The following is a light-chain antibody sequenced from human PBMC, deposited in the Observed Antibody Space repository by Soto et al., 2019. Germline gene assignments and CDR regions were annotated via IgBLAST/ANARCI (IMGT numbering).Light chain of an antibody. J-gene: IGKJ5*01. CDR1: QSVLYSSNNKNY. Sequence: DIVMTQSPDSLAVSLGERATINCKSSQSVLYSSNNKNYLAWYQQKPGQPPKLLIYWASTRESGVPDRFSGSGSGTDFALTISSLQAEDVAVYYCQQYYSTLPITFCQGTRLEIK. CDR2: WAS. V-gene: IGKV4-1*01. CDR3: QQYYSTLPIT.